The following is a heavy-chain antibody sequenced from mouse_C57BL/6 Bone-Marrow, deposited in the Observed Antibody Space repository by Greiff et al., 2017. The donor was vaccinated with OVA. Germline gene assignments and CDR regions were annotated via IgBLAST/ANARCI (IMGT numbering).Heavy chain of an antibody. V-gene: IGHV1-50*01. J-gene: IGHJ4*01. CDR3: AREGSYDGSYYAMDY. Sequence: QVQLQQSGAELVKPGASVKLSCKASGYTFTSYWMQWVKQRPGQGLEWIGELDPSDSYTNYNQKFKGKATLTVDTSSSTAYMQLSSLTSEDSAVYDCAREGSYDGSYYAMDYWGQGTAVTVSS. D-gene: IGHD2-3*01. CDR1: GYTFTSYW. CDR2: LDPSDSYT.